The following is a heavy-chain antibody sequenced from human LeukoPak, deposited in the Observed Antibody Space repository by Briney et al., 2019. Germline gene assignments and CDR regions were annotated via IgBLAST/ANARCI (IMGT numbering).Heavy chain of an antibody. J-gene: IGHJ4*02. D-gene: IGHD1-26*01. CDR3: ASVGAPWGYYFDY. CDR1: GFIFSNYF. CDR2: IYSGGST. Sequence: GGSLRLSCAASGFIFSNYFMTWVRQAPGKGLEWVSVIYSGGSTYYADSVKGRLTISRHNSENTLYLQVNSLRAEDTAVYYCASVGAPWGYYFDYWGQGTLVTVSS. V-gene: IGHV3-53*04.